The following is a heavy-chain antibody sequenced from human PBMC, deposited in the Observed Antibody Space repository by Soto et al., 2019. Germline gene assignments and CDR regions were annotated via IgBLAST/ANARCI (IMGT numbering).Heavy chain of an antibody. CDR3: ARVAPGNFDY. CDR1: GFTFSSYS. D-gene: IGHD1-1*01. Sequence: GGSLRLSCAASGFTFSSYSMNWVRQAPGKGLEWVSSISSSSSYIYYADSVKGRFTISRDKAKNSLYLQMNSLRAEDTAVYYCARVAPGNFDYWGQGTLVTVSS. V-gene: IGHV3-21*01. CDR2: ISSSSSYI. J-gene: IGHJ4*02.